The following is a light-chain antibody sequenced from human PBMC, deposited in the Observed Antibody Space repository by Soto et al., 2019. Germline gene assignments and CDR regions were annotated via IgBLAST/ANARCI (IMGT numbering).Light chain of an antibody. V-gene: IGKV4-1*01. Sequence: DIVMTQSPDSLAVSLGERATINCKSSQSVLYTSNNKNYLAWYQQNPGQPPKLLISWASTRESGVPDRFSGSGSGTDFNLTISSLQPEDVAAYYCQQHYRNHITFGQGTRVDIK. J-gene: IGKJ5*01. CDR3: QQHYRNHIT. CDR1: QSVLYTSNNKNY. CDR2: WAS.